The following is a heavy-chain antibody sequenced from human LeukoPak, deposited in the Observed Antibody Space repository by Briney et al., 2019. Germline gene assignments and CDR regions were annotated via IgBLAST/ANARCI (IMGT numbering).Heavy chain of an antibody. CDR3: ARYIAVPAMFDN. CDR1: GITFSSYW. V-gene: IGHV3-7*05. Sequence: GGSLRLSCAASGITFSSYWMSWVRQAPGKGLEWVANIKEDGSEKYYADPVKGRFTITRDNAKNSMYLQMNSLRGEDTAVYYCARYIAVPAMFDNWGQGTLVTVSS. J-gene: IGHJ4*02. D-gene: IGHD2-2*01. CDR2: IKEDGSEK.